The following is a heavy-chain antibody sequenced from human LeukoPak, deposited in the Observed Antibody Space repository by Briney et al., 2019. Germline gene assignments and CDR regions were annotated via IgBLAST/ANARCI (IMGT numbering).Heavy chain of an antibody. CDR3: ARAITYYDILTGYYREYYFDY. Sequence: SETLSLTCTVSSGSISGSSYYWGWIRQPPGKGLEWIGSIYYSGSTYYKPSLKSRVTISVDTSKNQFSLKLSSVTAADTAVYYCARAITYYDILTGYYREYYFDYWGQGTLVTVSS. V-gene: IGHV4-39*07. CDR1: SGSISGSSYY. D-gene: IGHD3-9*01. J-gene: IGHJ4*02. CDR2: IYYSGST.